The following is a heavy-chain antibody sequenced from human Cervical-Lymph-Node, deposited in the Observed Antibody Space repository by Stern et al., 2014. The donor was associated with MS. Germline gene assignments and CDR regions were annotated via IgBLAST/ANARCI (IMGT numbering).Heavy chain of an antibody. CDR3: ASSPPYYDSSGYYYYFDY. CDR1: GGTFSSYA. CDR2: IIPIFGTV. J-gene: IGHJ4*02. Sequence: VQLVESGAEVKKPGSSVKVSCKASGGTFSSYAISWVRQAPGQGLEWLGGIIPIFGTVNYAQKFQGRVTTNADESTSTAYMELSSLRSEDTAVYYCASSPPYYDSSGYYYYFDYWGQGTLVTVSS. V-gene: IGHV1-69*01. D-gene: IGHD3-22*01.